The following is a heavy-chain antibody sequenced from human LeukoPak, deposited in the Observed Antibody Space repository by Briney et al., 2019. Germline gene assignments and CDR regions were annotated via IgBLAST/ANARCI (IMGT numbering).Heavy chain of an antibody. CDR2: INHSGST. CDR3: ARGQNQPRFDP. V-gene: IGHV4-34*01. CDR1: GGSFSGYY. Sequence: SETLSLTCAVYGGSFSGYYWSWIRQSPGKGLEWIGEINHSGSTNYNPSLTSRVTISVDTSKNQFSLKLTSVTAADMAVYYCARGQNQPRFDPWGQGTLVTVSS. D-gene: IGHD2-2*01. J-gene: IGHJ5*02.